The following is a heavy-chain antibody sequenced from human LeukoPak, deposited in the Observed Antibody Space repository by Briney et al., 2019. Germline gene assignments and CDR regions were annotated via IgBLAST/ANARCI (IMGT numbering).Heavy chain of an antibody. D-gene: IGHD2-21*01. Sequence: GRSLRLSCAASGFTFSSYGMHWVRQAPGKGLEWLSHINGRGGIINYADSVKGRFTISRDNARNSLDLHMSSLGAEDTAVYYCAREGDGSRYYFDYWGQGILVTVSS. J-gene: IGHJ4*02. CDR3: AREGDGSRYYFDY. CDR1: GFTFSSYG. CDR2: INGRGGII. V-gene: IGHV3-48*04.